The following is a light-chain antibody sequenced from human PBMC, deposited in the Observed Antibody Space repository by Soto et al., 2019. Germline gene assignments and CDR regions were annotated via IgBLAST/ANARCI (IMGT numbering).Light chain of an antibody. CDR3: QEGSNCPLLT. V-gene: IGKV3-11*01. Sequence: IVLTKAPATMSLSAGERATLSCRASQSVKYYVAWYQQTPGQAPRLLVYDASNRVTGIPARFSGSGSGTDFTLTISSLQPEDVGVYYCQEGSNCPLLTLGGGNKGEIK. CDR2: DAS. J-gene: IGKJ4*01. CDR1: QSVKYY.